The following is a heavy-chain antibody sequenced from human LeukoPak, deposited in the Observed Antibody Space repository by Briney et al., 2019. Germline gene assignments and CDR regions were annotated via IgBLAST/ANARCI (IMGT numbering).Heavy chain of an antibody. CDR3: ARANVGFFDI. Sequence: ASVKVSCKTSGYSYTSQDMHWVRQAPGQSLEWMGCINPDNGDTQYSQEFQGRVTITRDTSATTAYMELSSLRSDDMAVYYCARANVGFFDIWGHGTVVTVSS. D-gene: IGHD4/OR15-4a*01. J-gene: IGHJ3*02. V-gene: IGHV1-3*03. CDR2: INPDNGDT. CDR1: GYSYTSQD.